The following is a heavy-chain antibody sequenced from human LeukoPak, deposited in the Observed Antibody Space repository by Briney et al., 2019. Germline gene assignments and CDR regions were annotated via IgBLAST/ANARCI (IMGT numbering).Heavy chain of an antibody. CDR2: IIPIFTTA. CDR3: ARGPTDDAFDI. Sequence: GASVKVSCKASGGTFSSYAISWVRQAPGQGLEWMGGIIPIFTTANYAQKFQGRVTITADESTSTAYMELSSLRSEDTAVYYCARGPTDDAFDIWGQGTMVTVSS. J-gene: IGHJ3*02. CDR1: GGTFSSYA. D-gene: IGHD4-17*01. V-gene: IGHV1-69*13.